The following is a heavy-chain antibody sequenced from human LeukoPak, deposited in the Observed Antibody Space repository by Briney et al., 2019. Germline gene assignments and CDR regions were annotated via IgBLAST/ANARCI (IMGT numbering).Heavy chain of an antibody. CDR1: GYTFTSYG. J-gene: IGHJ5*02. CDR2: ISAYNGNT. D-gene: IGHD2-2*01. Sequence: ASVKVSCKASGYTFTSYGISWVRQSPGQGLEWMGCISAYNGNTNYAQKLQGRVTMTTDTSTSTAYMELRSLRSDDTAVYYCARDWSYCSSTSCRNLNWFDPWGQGTLVTVSS. V-gene: IGHV1-18*01. CDR3: ARDWSYCSSTSCRNLNWFDP.